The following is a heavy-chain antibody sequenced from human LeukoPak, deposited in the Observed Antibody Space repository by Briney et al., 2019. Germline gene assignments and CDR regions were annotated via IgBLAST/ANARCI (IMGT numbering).Heavy chain of an antibody. V-gene: IGHV3-66*01. CDR3: VRDRWPGLGDF. D-gene: IGHD3/OR15-3a*01. CDR2: VYSGGLT. J-gene: IGHJ6*02. CDR1: GFTVSENY. Sequence: GGSLRLSCAASGFTVSENYMSWVRQAPGKGLEWVSTVYSGGLTFYADPVKGRFTISRDNSKNTLYLQMSILRAEDTAVYYCVRDRWPGLGDFWGQGTTVTVSS.